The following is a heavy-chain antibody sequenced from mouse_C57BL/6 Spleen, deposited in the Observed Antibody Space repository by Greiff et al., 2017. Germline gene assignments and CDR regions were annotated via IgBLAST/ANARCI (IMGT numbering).Heavy chain of an antibody. CDR2: ISSGGSYT. V-gene: IGHV5-6*01. CDR1: GFTFSSYG. D-gene: IGHD2-4*01. J-gene: IGHJ1*03. Sequence: EVQRVESGGDLVKPGGSLKLSCAASGFTFSSYGMSWVRQTPDKRLEWVATISSGGSYTYYPDSVKGRFTISRDNAKNTLYLQMSSLKSEDTAMYYCARQNYDYEGYFDVWGTGTTVTVSS. CDR3: ARQNYDYEGYFDV.